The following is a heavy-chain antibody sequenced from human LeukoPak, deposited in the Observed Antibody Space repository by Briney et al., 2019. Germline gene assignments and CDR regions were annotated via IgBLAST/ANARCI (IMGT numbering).Heavy chain of an antibody. J-gene: IGHJ4*02. CDR2: IKQDGSEK. D-gene: IGHD3-10*01. Sequence: TGGSLRLSCEASGFTFSNHWMGWVGKAQGKGLEWVANIKQDGSEKYYVDSVTGRFTISRDNAKSSLYLQMNSLGAEDSAVYSCARWATSYDFWGQGTLVTVSS. V-gene: IGHV3-7*01. CDR3: ARWATSYDF. CDR1: GFTFSNHW.